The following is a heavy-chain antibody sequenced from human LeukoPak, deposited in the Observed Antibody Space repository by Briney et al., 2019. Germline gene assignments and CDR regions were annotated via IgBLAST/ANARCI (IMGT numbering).Heavy chain of an antibody. CDR2: VSGSGGTT. D-gene: IGHD2-2*01. Sequence: PGGSLRLSCAASGFTFNSYAVSWVRQAPGKGLEWVAAVSGSGGTTYYAGSVKGRFTISRDNSKNTLYLQMNSLRVEDTAVYYCAKHARADYYFDYWGQGTLVTVSS. J-gene: IGHJ4*02. CDR1: GFTFNSYA. V-gene: IGHV3-23*01. CDR3: AKHARADYYFDY.